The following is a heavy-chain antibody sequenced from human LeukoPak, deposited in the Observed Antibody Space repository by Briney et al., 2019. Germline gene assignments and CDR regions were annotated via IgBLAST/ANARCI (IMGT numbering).Heavy chain of an antibody. J-gene: IGHJ6*02. V-gene: IGHV3-74*01. D-gene: IGHD6-13*01. Sequence: GGSLRLSCAASGFTFSSYWMHWVRQAPGKGLVWVSRINSDGSSTSYADSVKGRFTISRDNAKNTLYLQMNSLRAEDTAVYYCARVEISSSWTTAYYYYYYGMDVWGQGTTVTVSS. CDR3: ARVEISSSWTTAYYYYYYGMDV. CDR1: GFTFSSYW. CDR2: INSDGSST.